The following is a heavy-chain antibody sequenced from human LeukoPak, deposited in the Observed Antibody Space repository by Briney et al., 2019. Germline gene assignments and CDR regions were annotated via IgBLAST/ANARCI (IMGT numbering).Heavy chain of an antibody. CDR2: IYPGDSDT. Sequence: PGGSLRLSCKGSGYSFTSYWIGWVRQMPGKGLEWMGIIYPGDSDTRYSPSFQGQVTISADKSISTAYLQWSSLKASDTAMYYCARRRGYSYDFHFDYWGRGTLVTVSS. CDR3: ARRRGYSYDFHFDY. J-gene: IGHJ4*02. D-gene: IGHD5-18*01. V-gene: IGHV5-51*01. CDR1: GYSFTSYW.